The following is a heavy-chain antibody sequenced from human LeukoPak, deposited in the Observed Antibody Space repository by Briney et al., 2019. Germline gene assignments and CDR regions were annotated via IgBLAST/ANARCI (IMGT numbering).Heavy chain of an antibody. D-gene: IGHD2-15*01. CDR1: GFTFSNAW. Sequence: GGSLRLSCAASGFTFSNAWMSWVRQAPGKGLEWVGRIKSKTDGGTTDYAAPVKGRFTISRDDSKNTLYLQMNSLKTEDTAVYYCTTSGGSFATPFDYWGQGTLVTVSS. J-gene: IGHJ4*02. CDR2: IKSKTDGGTT. CDR3: TTSGGSFATPFDY. V-gene: IGHV3-15*01.